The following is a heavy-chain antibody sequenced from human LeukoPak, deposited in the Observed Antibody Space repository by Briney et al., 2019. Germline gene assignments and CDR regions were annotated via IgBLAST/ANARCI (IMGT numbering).Heavy chain of an antibody. CDR1: GFTFSSYA. CDR2: ISYDGSNK. Sequence: GGSLRLSCTASGFTFSSYAMHWVRQAPGKGLEWVAVISYDGSNKYYADSVKGRFTISRDNSKNTLYLQMNSLRAEDTAVYYCAREGMVVAPRYSSYFDYWGQGTLVTVSS. V-gene: IGHV3-30*01. CDR3: AREGMVVAPRYSSYFDY. D-gene: IGHD2-15*01. J-gene: IGHJ4*02.